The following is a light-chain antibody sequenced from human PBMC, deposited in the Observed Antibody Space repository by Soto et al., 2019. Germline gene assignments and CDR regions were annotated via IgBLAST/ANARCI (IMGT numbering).Light chain of an antibody. J-gene: IGKJ3*01. CDR2: GGS. CDR3: QRYGRSPPFI. V-gene: IGKV3-20*01. Sequence: IVLTTSPGTVSLCSGDRATLSCIAIQSISSNFLAWYQHKRGESPRLLIYGGSTRVTGIPDRFSSGGSGTDFTLTISRLEPEDFAVYYCQRYGRSPPFIFGPGTKVDIK. CDR1: QSISSNF.